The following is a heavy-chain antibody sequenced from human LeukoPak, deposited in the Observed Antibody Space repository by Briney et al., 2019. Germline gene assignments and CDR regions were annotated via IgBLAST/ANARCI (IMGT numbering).Heavy chain of an antibody. Sequence: GALRLSCAASGFTFSSYAMSWVRQAPGKGLEWASAISGSGGSTYYADSVKGRFTISRDNSKNTLYLQMNSLRAEDTAVYYCARDGSPPGYSYGYKAFDIWGQGTMVTVSS. V-gene: IGHV3-23*01. CDR3: ARDGSPPGYSYGYKAFDI. CDR2: ISGSGGST. CDR1: GFTFSSYA. D-gene: IGHD5-18*01. J-gene: IGHJ3*02.